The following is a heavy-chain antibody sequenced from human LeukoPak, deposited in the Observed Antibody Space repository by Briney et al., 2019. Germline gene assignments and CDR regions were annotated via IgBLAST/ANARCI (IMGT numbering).Heavy chain of an antibody. CDR2: IKHDGSEK. V-gene: IGHV3-7*01. CDR1: GFTFSSYW. CDR3: ARRRYSGSSQHFDY. Sequence: GGSLRLSCAASGFTFSSYWMSWVRQAPGKGLEWVANIKHDGSEKYYVDSVKGRFTISRDNAKNSLYLQMNSLRAEDTAVYYCARRRYSGSSQHFDYWGQGTLVTVSS. D-gene: IGHD1-26*01. J-gene: IGHJ4*02.